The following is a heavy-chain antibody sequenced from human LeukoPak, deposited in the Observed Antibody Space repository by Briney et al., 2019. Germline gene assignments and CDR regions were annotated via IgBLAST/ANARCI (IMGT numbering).Heavy chain of an antibody. D-gene: IGHD3-22*01. V-gene: IGHV4-61*01. CDR2: IYYGGNT. Sequence: SETLSLTCAVSGDSVSSSNYYWSWIRQPPGKGLEWIGYIYYGGNTNYNPSLQSRVTISVDTSKNQFSLKLSSVTAADTAVYYCARDSSGYSLFDYWGQGTLVTVSS. CDR3: ARDSSGYSLFDY. J-gene: IGHJ4*02. CDR1: GDSVSSSNYY.